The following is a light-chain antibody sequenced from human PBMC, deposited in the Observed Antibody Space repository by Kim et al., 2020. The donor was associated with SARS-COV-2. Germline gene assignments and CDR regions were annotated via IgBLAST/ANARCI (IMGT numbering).Light chain of an antibody. CDR1: QLSPTF. CDR2: DVS. Sequence: SFAPGESAHLSCKACQLSPTFLAWYQHSPGQAPRLLIHDVSTRASGVPDRFSGRGSGTEFSLTISRLEAEDFAVYYCQQYNISPWTFGSGTRLEI. V-gene: IGKV3D-20*02. J-gene: IGKJ1*01. CDR3: QQYNISPWT.